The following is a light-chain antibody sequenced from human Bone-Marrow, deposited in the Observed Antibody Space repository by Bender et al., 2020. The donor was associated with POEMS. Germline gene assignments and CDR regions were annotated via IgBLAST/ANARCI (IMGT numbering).Light chain of an antibody. V-gene: IGLV1-47*02. CDR3: QSADSSGTYPVV. CDR1: NSNIGSNW. CDR2: TNN. Sequence: QSVVTQPPSASGTPGQRVTISCSGSNSNIGSNWVYWYQQLPGPAPRLLIYTNNERPSGVPDRFSGSNSGTTVTLTISGVQAEDEGDYYCQSADSSGTYPVVFGGGTKLTVL. J-gene: IGLJ3*02.